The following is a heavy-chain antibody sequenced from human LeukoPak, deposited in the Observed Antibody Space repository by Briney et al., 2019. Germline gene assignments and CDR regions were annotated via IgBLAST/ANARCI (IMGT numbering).Heavy chain of an antibody. CDR3: ARDVKDGYNSMYYFDY. J-gene: IGHJ4*02. D-gene: IGHD5-24*01. V-gene: IGHV4-39*07. Sequence: PSETLSLTCTVSGGSISSNNYYWGWIRQPPGKGLEWIGSIYYSGSTYYNPSLKSRVTISVDTSKNQFSLKLSSVTAADTAVYYWARDVKDGYNSMYYFDYWGQGTLVTVSS. CDR2: IYYSGST. CDR1: GGSISSNNYY.